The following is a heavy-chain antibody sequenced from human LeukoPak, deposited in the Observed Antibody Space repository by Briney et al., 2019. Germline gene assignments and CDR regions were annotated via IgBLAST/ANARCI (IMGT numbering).Heavy chain of an antibody. CDR3: ASLRSDEDSSYYFDY. D-gene: IGHD6-6*01. J-gene: IGHJ4*02. CDR2: IYYSGST. V-gene: IGHV4-59*12. Sequence: PSETLSLTCTVSGGSISSYYWGWIRQPPGKGLEWIGYIYYSGSTNYNPSLKRRVTISVDTSKNQFSLKLSSVTAADTAVYYCASLRSDEDSSYYFDYWGQGTLVTVSS. CDR1: GGSISSYY.